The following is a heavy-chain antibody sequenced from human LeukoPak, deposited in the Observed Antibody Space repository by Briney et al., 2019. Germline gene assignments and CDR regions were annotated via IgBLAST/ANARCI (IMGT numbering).Heavy chain of an antibody. CDR1: SVSITETNHF. CDR2: VYYDGTT. D-gene: IGHD3-10*01. J-gene: IGHJ5*02. CDR3: VRQRLWSDL. Sequence: PSEALSLTCTVSSVSITETNHFWGWIRRTPGKGPEWIGNVYYDGTTYYNPSLKSRVSISVDTSRKQFALNLYSMTAADTAVYYCVRQRLWSDLWGQGALVIVSS. V-gene: IGHV4-39*01.